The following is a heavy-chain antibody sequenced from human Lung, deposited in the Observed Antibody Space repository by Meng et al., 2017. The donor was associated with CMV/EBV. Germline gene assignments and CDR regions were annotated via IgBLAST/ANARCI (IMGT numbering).Heavy chain of an antibody. D-gene: IGHD2-2*01. CDR1: GFTSSSYG. Sequence: GGSRRLXXAAFGFTSSSYGMHWVRRAPGKGLEWVAVIWYDGSNKYYAASVKGRFTISRDNSKNTLYLQINSLRAEDTAVYYCAKDMGYCSSTSCSDYYYYGMDVWGQGTTVTVSS. V-gene: IGHV3-33*06. CDR2: IWYDGSNK. J-gene: IGHJ6*02. CDR3: AKDMGYCSSTSCSDYYYYGMDV.